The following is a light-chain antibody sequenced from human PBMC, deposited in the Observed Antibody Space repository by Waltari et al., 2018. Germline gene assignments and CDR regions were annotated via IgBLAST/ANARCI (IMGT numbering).Light chain of an antibody. CDR1: QCVLSPSNNRTY. V-gene: IGKV4-1*01. CDR2: WAF. Sequence: DIVVTQSPDYLAVSLGAKSIRNCTSIQCVLSPSNNRTYLTWYQQKPGRPPKVLIYWAFTRESGVPDRFSGSGSGTDVTLAIGSLQAEDVAVYYCQQCYSSPYAFGQGTKLKIK. CDR3: QQCYSSPYA. J-gene: IGKJ2*01.